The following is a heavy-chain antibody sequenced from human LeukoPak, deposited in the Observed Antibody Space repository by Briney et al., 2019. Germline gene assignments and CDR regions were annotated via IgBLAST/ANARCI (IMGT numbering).Heavy chain of an antibody. Sequence: ASVKVSCKASGYTFTGYYIHWVRQAPGQGLKWMGWINPNSGGTNYAQKFQGRVTMTRDTSISTAYMELSRLRSDDTAVHYCASRPDVGATADYWGQGTLVTVSS. V-gene: IGHV1-2*02. J-gene: IGHJ4*02. D-gene: IGHD1-26*01. CDR3: ASRPDVGATADY. CDR2: INPNSGGT. CDR1: GYTFTGYY.